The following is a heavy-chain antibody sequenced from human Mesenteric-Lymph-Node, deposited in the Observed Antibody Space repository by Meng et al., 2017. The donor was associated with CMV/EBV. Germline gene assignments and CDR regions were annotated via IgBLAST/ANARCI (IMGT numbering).Heavy chain of an antibody. CDR2: ISGSGGRT. D-gene: IGHD1-1*01. CDR1: GFSSSSYW. CDR3: ARDLNWNFDY. V-gene: IGHV3-74*01. Sequence: GESLKISCAASGFSSSSYWMHWVRQAPGKGLVWVSSISGSGGRTIYADSVKGRFTISRDNSKNTLYLQMNSLRAEDTAVYYCARDLNWNFDYWGQGTLVTVSS. J-gene: IGHJ4*02.